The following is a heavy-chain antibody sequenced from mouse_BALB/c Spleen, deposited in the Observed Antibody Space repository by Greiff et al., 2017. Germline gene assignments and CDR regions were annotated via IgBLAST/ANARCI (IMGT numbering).Heavy chain of an antibody. CDR3: AREDYGNSWFAY. CDR1: GYTFTDYA. CDR2: ISTYYGDA. D-gene: IGHD2-1*01. J-gene: IGHJ3*01. Sequence: VQLQQSGAELVRPGVSVKISCKGSGYTFTDYAMHWVKQSHAKSLEWIGVISTYYGDASYNQKFKGKATMTVDKSSSTAYMELAGLTSEDSAIYYCAREDYGNSWFAYWGQGTLVTVSA. V-gene: IGHV1S137*01.